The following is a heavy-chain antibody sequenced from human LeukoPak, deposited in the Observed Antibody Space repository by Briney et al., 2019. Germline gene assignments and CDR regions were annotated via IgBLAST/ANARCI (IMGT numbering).Heavy chain of an antibody. J-gene: IGHJ4*02. CDR3: ARDRGDYSDYSDFFDA. CDR1: GFTFSGYA. Sequence: PGRSLRLSCAASGFTFSGYAMHWVRQAPGKGLEWVAVISYDGSNKYYADSVKGRFTISRDDSKNTVYLQMDSLRAEDTAMYYCARDRGDYSDYSDFFDAWGQGTLVTFSS. D-gene: IGHD4-11*01. CDR2: ISYDGSNK. V-gene: IGHV3-30-3*01.